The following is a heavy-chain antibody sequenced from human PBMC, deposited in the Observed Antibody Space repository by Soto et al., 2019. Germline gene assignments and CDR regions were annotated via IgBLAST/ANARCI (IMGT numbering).Heavy chain of an antibody. CDR1: CGSINTFY. D-gene: IGHD5-12*01. CDR2: IFSSGST. V-gene: IGHV4-4*07. CDR3: AREGSYSAYNFAHGIQLWSFDF. Sequence: SETLSLTCTVSCGSINTFYWSWVRQPAGKGLEWIGRIFSSGSTSFNPSLESRVAMSVDTSKNHFSLNLSSVTAADMAVYYCAREGSYSAYNFAHGIQLWSFDFWGQGTLVTVSS. J-gene: IGHJ4*02.